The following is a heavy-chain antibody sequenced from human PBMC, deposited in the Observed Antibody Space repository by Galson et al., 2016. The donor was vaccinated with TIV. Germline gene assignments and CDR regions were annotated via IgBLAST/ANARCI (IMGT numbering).Heavy chain of an antibody. Sequence: SLRLSCAASGFTFDDYAMHWVRHAPGKGLEWVSGISGSGFSTFYADSVKGRFTISRDNSKNTLDLQMNSLRAEETAIYYCAKDTGSQPRNWFDPWGQGTLVTVSS. D-gene: IGHD7-27*01. J-gene: IGHJ5*02. CDR2: ISGSGFST. CDR1: GFTFDDYA. CDR3: AKDTGSQPRNWFDP. V-gene: IGHV3-23*01.